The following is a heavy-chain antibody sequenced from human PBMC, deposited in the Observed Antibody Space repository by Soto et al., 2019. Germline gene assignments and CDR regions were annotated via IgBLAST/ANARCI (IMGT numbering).Heavy chain of an antibody. CDR2: IFHSGST. J-gene: IGHJ6*02. CDR3: ARDWLVRGEGGAGMDV. Sequence: QVQLQESGPGLVKPSGTLSLTCAVSGGSISSSNWWIWVRQPPGKGLEWIGEIFHSGSTNYNPSLKSRVTISLDKSKNQFSLKLSSVTAADTAVYYCARDWLVRGEGGAGMDVWGQGTTVTVSS. D-gene: IGHD3-10*01. V-gene: IGHV4-4*02. CDR1: GGSISSSNW.